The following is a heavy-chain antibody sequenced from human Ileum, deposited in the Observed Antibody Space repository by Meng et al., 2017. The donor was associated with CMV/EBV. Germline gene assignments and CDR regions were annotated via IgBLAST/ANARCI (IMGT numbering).Heavy chain of an antibody. D-gene: IGHD1-26*01. CDR1: GYPFINYG. J-gene: IGHJ4*02. CDR2: ISGYYENT. Sequence: ASVKVSCKGSGYPFINYGISWVRQAPGQGLEWMGWISGYYENTKYAQKLQGRVTMTTDTSTSTAYMELRSLTSDDTAVYYCARDVGIVGVPYYFDYWGQGTLVTVSS. V-gene: IGHV1-18*01. CDR3: ARDVGIVGVPYYFDY.